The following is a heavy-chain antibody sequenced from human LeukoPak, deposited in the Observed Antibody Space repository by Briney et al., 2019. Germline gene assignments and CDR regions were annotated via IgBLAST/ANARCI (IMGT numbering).Heavy chain of an antibody. CDR2: ISYDGSNK. J-gene: IGHJ4*02. CDR3: AKAVAGPGPYYFDY. D-gene: IGHD6-19*01. CDR1: GFTFSSYG. V-gene: IGHV3-30*18. Sequence: PGRSLRLSCAASGFTFSSYGMHWVRQAPGKGLEWVAVISYDGSNKYYADSVKGRFTISRDNSKNTLYLQMNSLRAEDTAVYYCAKAVAGPGPYYFDYWGQGTLVTVSS.